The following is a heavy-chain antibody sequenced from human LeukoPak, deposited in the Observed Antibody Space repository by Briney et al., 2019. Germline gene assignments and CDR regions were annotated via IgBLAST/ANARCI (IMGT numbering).Heavy chain of an antibody. CDR1: GFTVSSSH. J-gene: IGHJ4*02. CDR3: ARIRTFDY. D-gene: IGHD3-3*02. V-gene: IGHV3-53*01. CDR2: IYSGGST. Sequence: GGSLRLSCAASGFTVSSSHMSWVRQAPGKGLEWVSIIYSGGSTSYADSVKGRFIISRDNSKNTLYLQMNSLRAEDTAVYYCARIRTFDYWGQGTLVTVSS.